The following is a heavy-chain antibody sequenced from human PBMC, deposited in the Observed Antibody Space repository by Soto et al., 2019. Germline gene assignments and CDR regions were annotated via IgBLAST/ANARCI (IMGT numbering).Heavy chain of an antibody. J-gene: IGHJ5*02. D-gene: IGHD6-6*01. CDR1: GGSISSSSYY. CDR3: ARGIAAHWVRNNEKNWFDP. CDR2: IYYSGST. V-gene: IGHV4-39*01. Sequence: SETLFLTCTVSGGSISSSSYYWGWIRQPPGKGLEWIGSIYYSGSTYYNPSLKSRRTISVDTSKNQFSLKLSSVTAADTAVYYCARGIAAHWVRNNEKNWFDPWGQGTLVTVSS.